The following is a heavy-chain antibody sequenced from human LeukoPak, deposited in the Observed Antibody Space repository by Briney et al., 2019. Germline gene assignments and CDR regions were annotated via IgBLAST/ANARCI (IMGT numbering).Heavy chain of an antibody. J-gene: IGHJ6*03. V-gene: IGHV1-18*01. Sequence: ASVKVSCKASGYTFTTYGISWVRQAPGQGLEWMGWISAYNGNTNYAQKLQGRVTMTTDTSTSTAYMELRSLRSADTAVYYCARRAGDYDSSGYYYYYYYMDVWGKGTTVTVSS. CDR1: GYTFTTYG. CDR2: ISAYNGNT. CDR3: ARRAGDYDSSGYYYYYYYMDV. D-gene: IGHD3-22*01.